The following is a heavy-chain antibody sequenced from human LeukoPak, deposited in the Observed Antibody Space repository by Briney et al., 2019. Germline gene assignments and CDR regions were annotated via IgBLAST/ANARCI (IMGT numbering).Heavy chain of an antibody. V-gene: IGHV3-23*01. D-gene: IGHD3-3*01. J-gene: IGHJ4*02. CDR2: ISGSGGST. CDR3: AKIPFPIFGVVIYFDY. Sequence: GGSLRLSCAASGFTFSSYAVSWVRQAPGKGLEWVSAISGSGGSTYYADSVKGRFTISRDNSKNTLYLQMNSLRAEDTAVYYCAKIPFPIFGVVIYFDYWGQGTLVTVSS. CDR1: GFTFSSYA.